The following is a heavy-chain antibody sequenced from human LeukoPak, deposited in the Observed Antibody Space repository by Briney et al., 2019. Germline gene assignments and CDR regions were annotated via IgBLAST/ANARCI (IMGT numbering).Heavy chain of an antibody. CDR2: IYYSGST. D-gene: IGHD3-10*01. Sequence: PSETLSLTCSVSGGSISPYYWSWIRQPPGKGLEWIGYIYYSGSTNYNPSLKSRVTISVDTSKNQFSLKLSSVTAADTAVYYCARGGPYWYFDLWGRGTLVTVSS. V-gene: IGHV4-59*01. CDR3: ARGGPYWYFDL. J-gene: IGHJ2*01. CDR1: GGSISPYY.